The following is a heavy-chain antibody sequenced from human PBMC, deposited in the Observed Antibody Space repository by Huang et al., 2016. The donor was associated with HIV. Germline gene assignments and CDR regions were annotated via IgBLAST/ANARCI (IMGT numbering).Heavy chain of an antibody. V-gene: IGHV4-39*02. Sequence: QLQLQESGPGLVKPSETLSLTCTVSGGSIRSDNYYWGWIRQPPGKGLEWIGSIYYSGSTYDKPSRKRRVTITVDTSKNHFSLRMRSVTAADTAVYYCARLPGSITMIRGVITDPYWGQGTLVTVSS. CDR3: ARLPGSITMIRGVITDPY. CDR1: GGSIRSDNYY. CDR2: IYYSGST. J-gene: IGHJ4*02. D-gene: IGHD3-10*01.